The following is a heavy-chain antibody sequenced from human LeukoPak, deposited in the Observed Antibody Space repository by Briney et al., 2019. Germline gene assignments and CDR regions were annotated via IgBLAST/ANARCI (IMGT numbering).Heavy chain of an antibody. CDR3: AREIAAAGAALDY. J-gene: IGHJ4*02. D-gene: IGHD6-13*01. V-gene: IGHV4-59*01. Sequence: PSETLSLTCTVSGGSISSYYWSWIRQPPGKGLEWIGYIYYSGSTNYNPSLKSRVTISVDTSKNQFSLKLSSVTAADTAVYYCAREIAAAGAALDYWGQGTLVTVSS. CDR2: IYYSGST. CDR1: GGSISSYY.